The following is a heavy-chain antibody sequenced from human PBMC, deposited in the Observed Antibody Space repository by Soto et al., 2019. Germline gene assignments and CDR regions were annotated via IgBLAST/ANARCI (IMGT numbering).Heavy chain of an antibody. D-gene: IGHD3-9*01. J-gene: IGHJ4*02. V-gene: IGHV1-58*01. CDR2: IVVGSGNT. CDR1: GFTFTSSA. CDR3: AADHYDILTGYLFDY. Sequence: SVKVSCKASGFTFTSSAVQWVRQARGQRLEWIGWIVVGSGNTNYAQKFQERVTITRGMSTSTAYMELSSLRSEDTAVYYCAADHYDILTGYLFDYWGQGTLVTVSS.